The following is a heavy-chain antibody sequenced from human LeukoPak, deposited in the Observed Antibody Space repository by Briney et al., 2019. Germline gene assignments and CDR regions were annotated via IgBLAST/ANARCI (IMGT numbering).Heavy chain of an antibody. CDR1: GFTVSSNY. CDR3: AISYSSGWYGAFEI. D-gene: IGHD6-19*01. Sequence: GGSLRHSCAASGFTVSSNYMSWVRQAPGKGLEWVSVIYSGGSTYYADSVKGRFTISRDNSKNTLYLQMNSLRAEDTAVYYCAISYSSGWYGAFEIWGQGTMVTVSS. J-gene: IGHJ3*02. CDR2: IYSGGST. V-gene: IGHV3-53*01.